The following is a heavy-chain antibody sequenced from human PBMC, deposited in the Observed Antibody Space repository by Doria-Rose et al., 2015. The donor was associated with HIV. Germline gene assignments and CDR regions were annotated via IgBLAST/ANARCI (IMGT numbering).Heavy chain of an antibody. Sequence: QVTLKESGPVLVKPTETLTPTCTVSGVSLSSPGMGVSWIRQPPGEALEWLANIFSDDERPYKTALKSRLTISRGTSKSQVVLTMTDMDPVDTATYYCARIKSSRWYHKYYFDFWGQGTLVIVSA. CDR1: GVSLSSPGMG. V-gene: IGHV2-26*01. D-gene: IGHD6-13*01. CDR3: ARIKSSRWYHKYYFDF. J-gene: IGHJ4*02. CDR2: IFSDDER.